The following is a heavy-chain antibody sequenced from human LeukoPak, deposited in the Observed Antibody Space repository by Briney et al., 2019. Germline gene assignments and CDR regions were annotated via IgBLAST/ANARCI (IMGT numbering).Heavy chain of an antibody. CDR3: ALYSSTWY. Sequence: GASVKVSCKASGYTFTTYYIHWVRQAPGQGLEWMGIINPTGGSPTYAQKFQGRVTMTRDTSTSTVFMEVNSLRSEDTAVYYCALYSSTWYWGQGTLVTVSS. CDR2: INPTGGSP. J-gene: IGHJ4*02. V-gene: IGHV1-46*01. CDR1: GYTFTTYY. D-gene: IGHD6-13*01.